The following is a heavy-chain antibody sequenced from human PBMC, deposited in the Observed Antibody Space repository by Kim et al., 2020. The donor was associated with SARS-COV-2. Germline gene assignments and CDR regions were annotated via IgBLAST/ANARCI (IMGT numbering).Heavy chain of an antibody. CDR2: ISYDGSNK. CDR3: AKDICSSTSCHWFDP. V-gene: IGHV3-30*18. J-gene: IGHJ5*02. CDR1: GFTFSSYG. D-gene: IGHD2-2*01. Sequence: GGSLRLSCAASGFTFSSYGMHWVRQAPGKGLEWVAVISYDGSNKYYADSVKGRFTISRDNSKNTLYLQMNSLRAEDTAVYYCAKDICSSTSCHWFDPWGQGTLVTVSS.